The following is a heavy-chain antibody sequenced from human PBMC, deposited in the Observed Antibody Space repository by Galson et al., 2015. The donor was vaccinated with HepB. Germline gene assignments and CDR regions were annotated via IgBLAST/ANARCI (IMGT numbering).Heavy chain of an antibody. D-gene: IGHD3-10*01. CDR2: ISVYSGNT. CDR1: GYTFTTYS. Sequence: VSCKASGYTFTTYSVAWVRQAPGQGLEWMGWISVYSGNTNYAQKFQGRVTMTADTYTSTAYMDMRSLTSDDTAVYYCARDRRGSNFYYGMDVWGQGTAVTVSS. V-gene: IGHV1-18*01. J-gene: IGHJ6*02. CDR3: ARDRRGSNFYYGMDV.